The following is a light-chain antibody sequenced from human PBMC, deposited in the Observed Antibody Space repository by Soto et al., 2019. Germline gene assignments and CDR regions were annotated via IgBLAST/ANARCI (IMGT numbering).Light chain of an antibody. CDR2: YDD. CDR1: SSNLGNNA. J-gene: IGLJ2*01. V-gene: IGLV1-36*01. Sequence: QSVLTQPPSVSEAPRQRVTISCSGSSSNLGNNAVNWYQQHPGKAPKLVIYYDDLLPSGVSDRFSGSKSGTSASLAISGLQSEDEADYYCAAWDDSLNAVLFGGGTKVTVL. CDR3: AAWDDSLNAVL.